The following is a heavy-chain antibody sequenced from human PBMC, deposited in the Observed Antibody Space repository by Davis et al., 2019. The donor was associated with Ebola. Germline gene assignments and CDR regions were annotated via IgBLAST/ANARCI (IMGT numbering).Heavy chain of an antibody. V-gene: IGHV4-61*01. D-gene: IGHD3-10*01. J-gene: IGHJ4*02. CDR1: GGSVSSGSYY. CDR3: ARERFRGLDY. Sequence: PSETLSLTCTVSGGSVSSGSYYWSWIRQPPGKGLEWIGYIYYSGSTNYNPSLKSRVTISVDTSKNQFSLKLSSVTAADTAVYYCARERFRGLDYWGQGTLVTVSS. CDR2: IYYSGST.